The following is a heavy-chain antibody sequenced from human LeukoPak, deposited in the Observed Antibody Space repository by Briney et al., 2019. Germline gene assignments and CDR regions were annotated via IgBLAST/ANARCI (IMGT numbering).Heavy chain of an antibody. Sequence: SETLSLTCTVSGGSISSSSYYWGWIRQPPGKGLEWIGSIYYSGSTYYNPSLKSRVTISVDTSKDQFSLKLSSVTAADTAVYYCARHLRSSGWKEAPVWFDPWGQGTLVTVSS. V-gene: IGHV4-39*01. CDR2: IYYSGST. CDR3: ARHLRSSGWKEAPVWFDP. CDR1: GGSISSSSYY. J-gene: IGHJ5*02. D-gene: IGHD6-19*01.